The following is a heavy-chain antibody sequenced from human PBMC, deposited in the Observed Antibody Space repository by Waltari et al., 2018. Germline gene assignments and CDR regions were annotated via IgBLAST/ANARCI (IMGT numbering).Heavy chain of an antibody. CDR3: ARGRDVYAGYDYNWFDP. D-gene: IGHD5-12*01. V-gene: IGHV1-8*02. Sequence: QVQLVQSGAEVMKPGASVKVSCYASGYTFTTYEINWVRQAAGKGFEWMGWMNPNTGYTVYAQKFQGSVTMTRDTSIRTAFMELSGLNSEDTALYYCARGRDVYAGYDYNWFDPWGQGTLVTVSS. CDR2: MNPNTGYT. CDR1: GYTFTTYE. J-gene: IGHJ5*02.